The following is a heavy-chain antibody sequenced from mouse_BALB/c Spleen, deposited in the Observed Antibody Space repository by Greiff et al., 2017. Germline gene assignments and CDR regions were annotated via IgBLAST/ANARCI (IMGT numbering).Heavy chain of an antibody. D-gene: IGHD4-1*01. V-gene: IGHV5-17*02. CDR2: ISSGSSTI. CDR3: ARSGLGRYYFDY. CDR1: GFTFSSFG. J-gene: IGHJ2*01. Sequence: EVQLQQSGGGLVQPGGSRKLSCAASGFTFSSFGMHWVRQAPEKGLEWVAYISSGSSTIYYADTVKGRFTISRDNPKNTLFLQMTSLRSEDTAMYYCARSGLGRYYFDYWGQGTTLTVSS.